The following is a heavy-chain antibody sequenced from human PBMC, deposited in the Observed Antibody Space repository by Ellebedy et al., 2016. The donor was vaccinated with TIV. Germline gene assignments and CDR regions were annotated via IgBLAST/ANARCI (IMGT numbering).Heavy chain of an antibody. CDR1: SGSISNYY. Sequence: MPSETLSLTCTVSSGSISNYYWSWIRQPVGKGLEWIGRFYPSGSTKYNPSLKSRVTMSVDTSKKQISLRLSSVTAADTAVYYCARDYYDSSGYYFRLWGQGTLVTVSS. J-gene: IGHJ4*02. D-gene: IGHD3-22*01. CDR2: FYPSGST. CDR3: ARDYYDSSGYYFRL. V-gene: IGHV4-4*07.